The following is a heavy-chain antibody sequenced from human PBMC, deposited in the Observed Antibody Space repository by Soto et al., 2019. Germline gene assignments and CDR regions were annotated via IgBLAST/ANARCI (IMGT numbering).Heavy chain of an antibody. CDR1: GCTFSSYA. CDR2: ISGSGGST. V-gene: IGHV3-23*01. CDR3: AKDYYDSSGYFDY. D-gene: IGHD3-22*01. Sequence: TGGSLRLSCAASGCTFSSYAMSWVRQAPGKGLEWVSAISGSGGSTYYADSVKGRFTISRDNSKNTLYLQMNSLRAEDTAVYYCAKDYYDSSGYFDYWGQGTLVTVSS. J-gene: IGHJ4*02.